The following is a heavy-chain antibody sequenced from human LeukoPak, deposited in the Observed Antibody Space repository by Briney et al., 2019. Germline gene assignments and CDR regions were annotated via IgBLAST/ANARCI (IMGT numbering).Heavy chain of an antibody. D-gene: IGHD6-13*01. Sequence: GGSLRLSCAASGFTFGSYAMSWVRQAPGKGLEWVSAISGSGGSIYYADSVKGRFTISRDNSKNTLYLQMISLRAEDTAVYYCAKGDSSSWYSEYFQYWGQGTLVTVSS. V-gene: IGHV3-23*01. CDR2: ISGSGGSI. CDR1: GFTFGSYA. CDR3: AKGDSSSWYSEYFQY. J-gene: IGHJ1*01.